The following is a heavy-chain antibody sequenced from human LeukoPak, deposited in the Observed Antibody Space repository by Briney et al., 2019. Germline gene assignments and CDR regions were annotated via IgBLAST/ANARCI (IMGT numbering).Heavy chain of an antibody. J-gene: IGHJ4*02. V-gene: IGHV4-31*03. Sequence: SGTLSLTCTVSGGSISSGGYYWSWIRQHPGKGLEWIGYIYYSGTTYYNPSLKSRVTMSVDTSKNQFSLKLSSVTAADTAVYYCARDGGYGSGSYYFDYWGQGTLVTVSS. CDR1: GGSISSGGYY. CDR2: IYYSGTT. CDR3: ARDGGYGSGSYYFDY. D-gene: IGHD3-10*01.